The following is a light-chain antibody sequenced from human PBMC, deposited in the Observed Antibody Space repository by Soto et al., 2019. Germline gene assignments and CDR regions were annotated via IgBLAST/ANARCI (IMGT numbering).Light chain of an antibody. V-gene: IGKV1-5*01. J-gene: IGKJ1*01. CDR2: DAS. CDR1: QSIRSW. Sequence: DILMTQSPSTLSASVGDRVTITCRASQSIRSWLAWYQQKPGKAPKLLISDASRLKSGVPSRFSGSGSGTEFTLTISSLQPDDFATYYCHQYNSFSPWTFGQGTKVEIK. CDR3: HQYNSFSPWT.